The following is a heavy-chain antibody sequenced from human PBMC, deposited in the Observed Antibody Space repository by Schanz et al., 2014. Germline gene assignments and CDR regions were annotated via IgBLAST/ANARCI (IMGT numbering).Heavy chain of an antibody. V-gene: IGHV3-74*02. Sequence: EVQLLESGGGLVQPGGSLRLSCAASGFSFSIYGMTWVRQAPGKGLEWVSHINSDGTTTTYADSVKGRFTISRDNAENTLYLQMNSLRVEDTAVYYCAMGGYQLHHWGQGTLVTVSS. J-gene: IGHJ4*02. CDR3: AMGGYQLHH. CDR2: INSDGTTT. D-gene: IGHD1-7*01. CDR1: GFSFSIYG.